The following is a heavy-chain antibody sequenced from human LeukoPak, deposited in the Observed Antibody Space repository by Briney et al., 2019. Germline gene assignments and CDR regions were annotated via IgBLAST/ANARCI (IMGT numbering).Heavy chain of an antibody. D-gene: IGHD2-15*01. Sequence: PGGSLRLSCAASGFTFNSYWMSWVRQAPGKGLEWVANIKQDGSEKYYVDSVKGRFTISRDNAKNSLYLQMNSLRAEDTAVYYCARDSLRSGGSCYYFRDCPPSMRKYYYYMDVWGKGTTVTVSS. CDR2: IKQDGSEK. CDR1: GFTFNSYW. J-gene: IGHJ6*03. V-gene: IGHV3-7*01. CDR3: ARDSLRSGGSCYYFRDCPPSMRKYYYYMDV.